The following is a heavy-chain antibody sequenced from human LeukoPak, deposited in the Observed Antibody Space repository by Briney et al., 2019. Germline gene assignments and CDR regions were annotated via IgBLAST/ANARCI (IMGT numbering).Heavy chain of an antibody. CDR2: INRSGST. Sequence: SETLSLTCSVSGGSISSYYWSWIRQPPGKGLEWIGEINRSGSTNYNSSLKSRVTISVDTSKNQFSLKLSSVTAADTAVYYCARGGKAAAETRRYYCYMDVWGKGTTVTVSS. J-gene: IGHJ6*03. V-gene: IGHV4-34*01. CDR3: ARGGKAAAETRRYYCYMDV. CDR1: GGSISSYY. D-gene: IGHD6-13*01.